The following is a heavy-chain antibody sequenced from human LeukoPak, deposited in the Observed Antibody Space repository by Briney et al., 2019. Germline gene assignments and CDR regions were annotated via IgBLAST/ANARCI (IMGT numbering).Heavy chain of an antibody. D-gene: IGHD6-19*01. V-gene: IGHV3-30*03. Sequence: GGSLRLSCAASGFTFSSYGMHWVRQAPGKGLEWVAVISYDGSNKYYADSVKGRFTISRDNSQNTLYLQMNSLRAEDTAVYYCARPYSSGWFSSFDYWGQGTLVTVSS. CDR1: GFTFSSYG. CDR3: ARPYSSGWFSSFDY. J-gene: IGHJ4*02. CDR2: ISYDGSNK.